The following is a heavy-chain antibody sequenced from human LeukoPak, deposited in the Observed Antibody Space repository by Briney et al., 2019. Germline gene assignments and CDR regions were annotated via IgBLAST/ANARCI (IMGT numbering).Heavy chain of an antibody. CDR3: ARDLFYLDY. Sequence: GASVKVSCKVSGYTLTELSMHWVRQAPGKGLEWMGGFDPEDGETIYAQKFQGRVTITADKSTSTAYMELSSLRSEDTAVYYCARDLFYLDYWGQGTLVTVSS. V-gene: IGHV1-24*01. CDR1: GYTLTELS. J-gene: IGHJ4*02. CDR2: FDPEDGET.